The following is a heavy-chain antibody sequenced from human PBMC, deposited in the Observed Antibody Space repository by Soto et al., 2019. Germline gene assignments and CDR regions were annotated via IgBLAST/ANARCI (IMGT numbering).Heavy chain of an antibody. CDR3: SRRQGKIHSFGVVTEDNY. Sequence: QVQLVQSGAEMKKPGASVKVSCKASGYIFSNYEISWVRQAPGQGLEWMGWISPNNGDTNYAQKFQGRSNMTTDNSTSTAYRGMRGLKSDDTATYSCSRRQGKIHSFGVVTEDNYWGQGAKVTVSS. V-gene: IGHV1-18*01. D-gene: IGHD3-3*01. J-gene: IGHJ4*02. CDR1: GYIFSNYE. CDR2: ISPNNGDT.